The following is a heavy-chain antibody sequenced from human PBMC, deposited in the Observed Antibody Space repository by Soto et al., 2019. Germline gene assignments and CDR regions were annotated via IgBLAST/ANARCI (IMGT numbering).Heavy chain of an antibody. J-gene: IGHJ5*02. V-gene: IGHV3-30*18. Sequence: QVHLVESGGGVVQPGRSLRLSCAASGFTFSSYGMHWVRQAPGKGLEWVAVISYDGTNKYYADSVKGRFIISRDNSENTLYLQMDTLRAEDTAVYYCAKEGGYCVSTYCLPHNWFDPWGQGTLVTVSS. D-gene: IGHD2-2*01. CDR2: ISYDGTNK. CDR3: AKEGGYCVSTYCLPHNWFDP. CDR1: GFTFSSYG.